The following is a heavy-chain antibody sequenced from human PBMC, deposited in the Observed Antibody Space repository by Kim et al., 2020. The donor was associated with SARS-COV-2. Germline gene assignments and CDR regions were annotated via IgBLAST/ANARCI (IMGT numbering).Heavy chain of an antibody. J-gene: IGHJ4*02. CDR3: ARRRLIYDILTGYLAEGEVDY. CDR2: IYYSGST. CDR1: GGSISSSSYY. D-gene: IGHD3-9*01. V-gene: IGHV4-39*01. Sequence: SETLSLTCTVSGGSISSSSYYWGWIRQPPGKGLEWIGSIYYSGSTYYNPSLKSRVTISVDTSKNQFSLKLSSVTAADTAVYYCARRRLIYDILTGYLAEGEVDYWGQGTLVTVSS.